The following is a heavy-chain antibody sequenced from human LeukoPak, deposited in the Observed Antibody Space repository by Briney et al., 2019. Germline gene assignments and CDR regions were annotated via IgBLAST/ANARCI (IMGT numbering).Heavy chain of an antibody. CDR3: ARDRGYCTNGVCYTDDWFDP. D-gene: IGHD2-8*01. CDR1: GGSISSYY. J-gene: IGHJ5*02. Sequence: SETLSLTCTVSGGSISSYYWSWIRQPAGKGLEWIGRIYTSGSTNYNPSLKSRVTMSVDTSKNQFSLKLRSVTAADTAVYYCARDRGYCTNGVCYTDDWFDPWGQGTLVTVSS. V-gene: IGHV4-4*07. CDR2: IYTSGST.